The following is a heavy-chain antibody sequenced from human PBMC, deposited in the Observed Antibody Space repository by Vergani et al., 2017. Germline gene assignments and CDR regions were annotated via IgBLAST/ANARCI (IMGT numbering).Heavy chain of an antibody. CDR1: GFTFSSYG. J-gene: IGHJ4*02. CDR2: ISYDGSNK. V-gene: IGHV3-30*03. D-gene: IGHD4-17*01. Sequence: VQLVESGGGLVKPGGSLRLSCAASGFTFSSYGMHWVRQAPGKGLEWVAVISYDGSNKYYADSVKGRFTISRDNSKNTLYLQMNSLRDEDTAVYYCARDLIWGYGDYTSFVYWGQGTLVTVSS. CDR3: ARDLIWGYGDYTSFVY.